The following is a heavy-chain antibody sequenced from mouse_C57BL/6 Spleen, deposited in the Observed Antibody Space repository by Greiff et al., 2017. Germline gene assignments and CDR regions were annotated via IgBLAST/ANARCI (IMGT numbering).Heavy chain of an antibody. J-gene: IGHJ4*01. D-gene: IGHD3-1*01. CDR3: AREGTRDYYAMDY. CDR2: ILPGSGST. Sequence: QVQLQQSGAELMKPGASVKLSCKASGYTFTGYWIEWVKQRPGHGLEWIGEILPGSGSTNYNEKFKGKATLTADTSSNTAYMQLSSLTTEDSSVDYCAREGTRDYYAMDYWGHGTSVTAS. V-gene: IGHV1-9*01. CDR1: GYTFTGYW.